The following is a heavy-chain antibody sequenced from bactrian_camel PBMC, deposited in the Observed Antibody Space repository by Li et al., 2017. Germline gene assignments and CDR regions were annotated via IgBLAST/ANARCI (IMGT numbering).Heavy chain of an antibody. J-gene: IGHJ4*01. CDR2: VKRDGTP. CDR1: RYAYSSYC. D-gene: IGHD1*01. V-gene: IGHV3S67*01. CDR3: QKEIHAANFCSTPPCFRLTI. Sequence: VQLVESGGGSVQAGGSLTLSCTASSRYAYSSYCLGWFRQAPGKEREAVAAVKRDGTPSYVDSVKGRFTISKDNAKNTLQLQLTSLETEDTATYYCQKEIHAANFCSTPPCFRLTIRGQGTQVTVS.